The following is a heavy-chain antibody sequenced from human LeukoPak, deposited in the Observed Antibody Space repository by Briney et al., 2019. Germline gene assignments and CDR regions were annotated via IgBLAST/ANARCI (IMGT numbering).Heavy chain of an antibody. CDR1: GGSFSGYY. V-gene: IGHV4-34*01. CDR3: ARAPPRSTTGGMDV. Sequence: PSETLSLTCAVYGGSFSGYYWSWIRQPPGKGLEWIGEINHSGNTNYNPSLKSRVTISVDTSKNQFSLKLSSVTAADTAVYYCARAPPRSTTGGMDVWGQGTTVTVSS. D-gene: IGHD1-14*01. J-gene: IGHJ6*02. CDR2: INHSGNT.